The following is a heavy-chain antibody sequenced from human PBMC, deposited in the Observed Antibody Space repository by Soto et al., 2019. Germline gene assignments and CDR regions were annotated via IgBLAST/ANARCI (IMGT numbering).Heavy chain of an antibody. D-gene: IGHD6-19*01. CDR3: AHSDNYHSGWLFDY. V-gene: IGHV2-5*02. J-gene: IGHJ4*02. CDR1: GFSLSTSRVG. CDR2: IYWDDDK. Sequence: QITLKESGPPLVKPTQTLTLTCTFSGFSLSTSRVGVDWIREPPGKALEWLTLIYWDDDKRYSPSLKDRLTITKDTPKNQVVLTMTNMDPVDTATYYCAHSDNYHSGWLFDYWGQGTLVTVSS.